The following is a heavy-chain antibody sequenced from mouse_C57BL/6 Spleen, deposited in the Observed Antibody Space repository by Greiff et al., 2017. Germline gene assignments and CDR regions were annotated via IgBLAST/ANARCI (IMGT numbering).Heavy chain of an antibody. CDR2: IDPSDSYT. CDR1: GYTFTSYW. CDR3: ARETGREGSDY. D-gene: IGHD4-1*01. Sequence: VQLQQSGAELVRPGTSVKLSCKASGYTFTSYWMHWVKQRPGQGLEWIGVIDPSDSYTNYNQKFKGKATLTVDTSSSTAYMQLSSLTSEDSAVYYCARETGREGSDYWGQGTTLTVSS. J-gene: IGHJ2*01. V-gene: IGHV1-59*01.